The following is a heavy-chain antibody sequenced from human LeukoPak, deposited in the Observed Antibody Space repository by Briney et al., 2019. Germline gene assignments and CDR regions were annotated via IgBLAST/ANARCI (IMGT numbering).Heavy chain of an antibody. Sequence: ASVTVSCKTSGFRVSDYCLHWVRQAPGQGLEWMGWIRGDTGDTDSPQKFQGRVTMTRDTSSNTAYMELSRLTFDDTAMYFCARVRGNSCDYWGQGTLVTVSS. D-gene: IGHD6-13*01. V-gene: IGHV1-2*02. CDR1: GFRVSDYC. CDR3: ARVRGNSCDY. J-gene: IGHJ4*02. CDR2: IRGDTGDT.